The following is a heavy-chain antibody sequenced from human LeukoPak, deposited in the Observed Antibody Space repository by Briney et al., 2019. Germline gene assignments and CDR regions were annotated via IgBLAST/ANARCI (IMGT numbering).Heavy chain of an antibody. CDR1: GYTFTCYY. CDR2: INPNSGGT. V-gene: IGHV1-2*02. Sequence: ASVKVSCKASGYTFTCYYMHWVRQAPGQGLEWMGWINPNSGGTNYAQKFQGRVTMTRDTSISTAYMELSRLRSDDTAVYYCARVGYCSGGSCYSGSGVGGKTDYWGQGTLVTVSS. D-gene: IGHD2-15*01. J-gene: IGHJ4*02. CDR3: ARVGYCSGGSCYSGSGVGGKTDY.